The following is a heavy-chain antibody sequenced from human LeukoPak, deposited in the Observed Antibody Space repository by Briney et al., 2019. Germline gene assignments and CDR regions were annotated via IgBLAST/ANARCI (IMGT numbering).Heavy chain of an antibody. J-gene: IGHJ4*02. CDR1: GFRFSDYW. CDR3: ARGWGEKGYCRGGTCNNPQFDY. Sequence: AGSLRLSCEASGFRFSDYWMTWVRQAPGKGLEWVANIKDDGREKYYVDSVKGRFTLSKDNAKNSVYLQINRLGAEDTAVYYCARGWGEKGYCRGGTCNNPQFDYWGQGILVTVSS. V-gene: IGHV3-7*01. D-gene: IGHD2-15*01. CDR2: IKDDGREK.